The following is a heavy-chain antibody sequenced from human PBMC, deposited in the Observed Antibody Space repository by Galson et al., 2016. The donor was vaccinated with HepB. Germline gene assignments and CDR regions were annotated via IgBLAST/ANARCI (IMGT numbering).Heavy chain of an antibody. Sequence: SVKVSCKASGYTFTGYHMHWVRQAPGQGLEWMGWINPNSGGTNYAQKFQGWVTMTRDTSISTAYMELSRLTSDDTAVYYCARGGGYCSSIDCFGYYYGMDVWGQGTTVTVSS. D-gene: IGHD2-2*01. J-gene: IGHJ6*02. V-gene: IGHV1-2*04. CDR3: ARGGGYCSSIDCFGYYYGMDV. CDR2: INPNSGGT. CDR1: GYTFTGYH.